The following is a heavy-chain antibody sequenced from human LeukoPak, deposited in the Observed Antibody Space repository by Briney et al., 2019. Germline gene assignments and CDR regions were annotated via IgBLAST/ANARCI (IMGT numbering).Heavy chain of an antibody. D-gene: IGHD5-24*01. Sequence: PSQTLSLTCTVSGGSISSGSYYWGWIRQPAGKGLEWIGRIYTSGSTNYNPALKSRLTISVNTPKNQFSLKLSSVTPADTAVYYCARERWVDAFDIWGQGTMVTVS. CDR1: GGSISSGSYY. CDR3: ARERWVDAFDI. V-gene: IGHV4-61*02. J-gene: IGHJ3*02. CDR2: IYTSGST.